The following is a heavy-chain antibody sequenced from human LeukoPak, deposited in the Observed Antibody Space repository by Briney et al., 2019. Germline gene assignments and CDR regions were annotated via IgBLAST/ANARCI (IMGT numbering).Heavy chain of an antibody. J-gene: IGHJ4*02. CDR3: ARLSSSWYGGLDY. CDR1: GFTFSSYS. V-gene: IGHV3-21*01. D-gene: IGHD6-13*01. Sequence: GGSLRLSCAASGFTFSSYSMNWVRQAPGKGLEWVSSISSSSSYIYYADSVKGRFTISRGNAKNSLYLQMNSLRAEDTAVYYCARLSSSWYGGLDYWGQGTLVTVSS. CDR2: ISSSSSYI.